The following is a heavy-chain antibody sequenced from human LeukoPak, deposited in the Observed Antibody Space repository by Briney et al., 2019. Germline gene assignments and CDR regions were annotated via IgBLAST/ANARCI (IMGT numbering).Heavy chain of an antibody. D-gene: IGHD1-26*01. CDR3: ARETGSSRWFDP. V-gene: IGHV4-4*07. CDR2: IYTSGST. Sequence: SETLSLTCTVSGGSNSSYYWSWIRQAAGKGLEWIGRIYTSGSTNYNPSLKSRVTMSVDMSKNQFSLNLTSVTAADTAVYYCARETGSSRWFDPWGQGTLVTVFS. CDR1: GGSNSSYY. J-gene: IGHJ5*02.